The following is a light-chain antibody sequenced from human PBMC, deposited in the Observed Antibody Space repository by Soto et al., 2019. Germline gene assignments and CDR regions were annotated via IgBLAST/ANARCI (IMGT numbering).Light chain of an antibody. CDR3: SSYTSINTHV. CDR1: SSDVGGYNF. V-gene: IGLV2-14*01. J-gene: IGLJ1*01. Sequence: QSVLAQPASVSGSPGQSITISCTGTSSDVGGYNFVSWYQQHPGKAPKLIISDVSNRPSGVSTRFSGSKSGNTASLTISGLQAEDEADYCCSSYTSINTHVFGTGTKVTVL. CDR2: DVS.